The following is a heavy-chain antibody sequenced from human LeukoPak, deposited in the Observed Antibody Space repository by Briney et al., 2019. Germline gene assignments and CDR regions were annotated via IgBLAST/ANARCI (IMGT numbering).Heavy chain of an antibody. J-gene: IGHJ4*02. CDR1: GGTFSNSA. CDR2: INPHSGGT. CDR3: ARVRGGNYAGY. V-gene: IGHV1-2*02. Sequence: ASVKVSCKASGGTFSNSAISWVRQAPGQGLEWMGRINPHSGGTNYAQKFQGRVTMTRDTSINTAYMEVSRLSSDDTAVYFCARVRGGNYAGYWGQGTLVTVSS. D-gene: IGHD4-23*01.